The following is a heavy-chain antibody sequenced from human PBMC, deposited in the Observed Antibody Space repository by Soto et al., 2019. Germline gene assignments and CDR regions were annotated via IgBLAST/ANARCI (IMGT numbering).Heavy chain of an antibody. J-gene: IGHJ4*02. CDR2: IYPGDSET. Sequence: ESLKISCKASGYDFARTWIGWVRRLPGKGLDWLGIIYPGDSETRYSPSFRGQVTFSVDMSISTAYLQWSSLKTSDIAIYYGARLVGAYDSYFDHWGQGTRVTVSS. D-gene: IGHD5-12*01. CDR3: ARLVGAYDSYFDH. CDR1: GYDFARTW. V-gene: IGHV5-51*01.